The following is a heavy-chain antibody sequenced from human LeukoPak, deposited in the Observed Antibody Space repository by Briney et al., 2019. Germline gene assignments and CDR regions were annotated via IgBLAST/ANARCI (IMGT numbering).Heavy chain of an antibody. V-gene: IGHV3-21*04. CDR3: ARAQESSGWALSVYGMDV. Sequence: GGSLRLSCAASGFTFSSYSMNWVRQAPGKGLEWVSSISSSSSYIYYADSVKGRFTISRDNAKNSLYLQMNSLRAEDTAVYYCARAQESSGWALSVYGMDVWGQGTTVTVSS. CDR1: GFTFSSYS. J-gene: IGHJ6*02. CDR2: ISSSSSYI. D-gene: IGHD6-19*01.